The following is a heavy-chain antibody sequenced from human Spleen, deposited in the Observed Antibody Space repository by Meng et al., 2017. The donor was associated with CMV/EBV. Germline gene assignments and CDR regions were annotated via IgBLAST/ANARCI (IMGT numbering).Heavy chain of an antibody. CDR2: IYHSGGT. CDR1: AGSISSCGFF. J-gene: IGHJ4*02. CDR3: ARGGGDIVYYFDY. V-gene: IGHV4-31*03. Sequence: TVSAGSISSCGFFWSWIRQHPGKGLEWIGYIYHSGGTSYNPSLKSRVTISMDTPKNQFSLKLSSVTAADTAVYYCARGGGDIVYYFDYWGQGTLVTSPQ. D-gene: IGHD5-12*01.